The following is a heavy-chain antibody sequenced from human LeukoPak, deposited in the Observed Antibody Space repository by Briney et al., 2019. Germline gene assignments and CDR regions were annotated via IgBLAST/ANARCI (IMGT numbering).Heavy chain of an antibody. J-gene: IGHJ4*02. CDR3: AREAYYYED. CDR1: GFTFSSHS. V-gene: IGHV3-48*01. D-gene: IGHD3-22*01. CDR2: ISSSSSTI. Sequence: GGSLRLSCAASGFTFSSHSMNWVRQAPGKGLEWVSYISSSSSTIYYADSVKDRFTISRDNAKNSLYLQMNSLRAEDTAVYYCAREAYYYEDWGQGTLVTVSS.